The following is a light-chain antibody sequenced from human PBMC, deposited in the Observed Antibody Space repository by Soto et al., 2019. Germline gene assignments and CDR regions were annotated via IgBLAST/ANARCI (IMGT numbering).Light chain of an antibody. CDR2: EVS. CDR3: SSKSNEL. Sequence: QSVLTQPGSVSGSPGQLITISCTGTSSGIRDYNYDSWYQQLPGNAPKLIMYEVSNRPSGISNRFSGPKSGNTASLTISGLQAEDEADYYCSSKSNELFGNGKKVTV. CDR1: SSGIRDYNY. J-gene: IGLJ1*01. V-gene: IGLV2-14*01.